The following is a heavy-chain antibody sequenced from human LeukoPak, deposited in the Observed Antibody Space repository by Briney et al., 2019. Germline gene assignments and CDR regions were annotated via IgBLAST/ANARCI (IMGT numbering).Heavy chain of an antibody. Sequence: ASVKVSCKASGYTFTSYYMHWVRQAPGQGLEWMGIINPSGGSTSYAQKFQGRVTMARDTSTSTVYMELSSLRSEDTAVYYCVRVPGSGWFDPWGQGTLVTVSS. CDR3: VRVPGSGWFDP. CDR1: GYTFTSYY. V-gene: IGHV1-46*01. J-gene: IGHJ5*02. CDR2: INPSGGST.